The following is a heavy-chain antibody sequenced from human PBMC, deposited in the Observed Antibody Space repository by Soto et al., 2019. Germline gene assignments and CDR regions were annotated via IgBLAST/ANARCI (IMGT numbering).Heavy chain of an antibody. CDR1: GYSVSISSYY. D-gene: IGHD3-3*01. CDR2: IFYSGST. V-gene: IGHV4-39*01. J-gene: IGHJ4*02. CDR3: ARRITTGRFDY. Sequence: SETLSLTCTVSGYSVSISSYYWCWIRQPPGKGLEWIGNIFYSGSTYYNPSLKSRVTISVDTSKNQFSLKLGSVTAADTAVYYCARRITTGRFDYWGQGTLVTVSS.